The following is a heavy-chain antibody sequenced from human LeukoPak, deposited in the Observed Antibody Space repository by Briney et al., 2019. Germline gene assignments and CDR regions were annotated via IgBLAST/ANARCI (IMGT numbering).Heavy chain of an antibody. V-gene: IGHV3-11*04. Sequence: GGSLRLSCAASGFTFSDYFMSWIRQAPGKGLEWLSFINSAGNNIYYADSVKGRFTISRDNSKDTLYLEMNSLRVEDTAIYYCATSRVFDHWGQGTLVAVSS. CDR1: GFTFSDYF. J-gene: IGHJ4*02. CDR2: INSAGNNI. CDR3: ATSRVFDH.